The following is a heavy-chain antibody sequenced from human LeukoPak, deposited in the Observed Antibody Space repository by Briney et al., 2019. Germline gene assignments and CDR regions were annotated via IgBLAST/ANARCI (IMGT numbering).Heavy chain of an antibody. CDR3: ARIRERGSGDPDY. CDR1: GGSISSSSYY. D-gene: IGHD2-15*01. CDR2: IYYSGST. V-gene: IGHV4-39*01. J-gene: IGHJ4*02. Sequence: KSSETLSLTCTVSGGSISSSSYYWGWIRQPPGKGLEWIGSIYYSGSTYYNQSLKSRVTISVDTSKNQFSLKLSSVTAADTAVYYCARIRERGSGDPDYWGQGTLVTVSS.